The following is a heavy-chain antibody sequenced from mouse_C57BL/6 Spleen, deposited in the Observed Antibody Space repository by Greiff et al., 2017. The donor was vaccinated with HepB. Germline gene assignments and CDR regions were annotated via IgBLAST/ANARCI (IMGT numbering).Heavy chain of an antibody. CDR2: ISDGGSYT. CDR1: GFTFSSYA. D-gene: IGHD4-1*01. J-gene: IGHJ2*01. V-gene: IGHV5-4*01. CDR3: ARDRNWGFDY. Sequence: EVKVVESGGGLVKPGGSLKLSCAASGFTFSSYAMSWVRQTPEKRLEWVATISDGGSYTYYPDNVKGRFTISRDNAKNNLYLQMSHLKSEDTAMYYCARDRNWGFDYWGQGTTLTVSS.